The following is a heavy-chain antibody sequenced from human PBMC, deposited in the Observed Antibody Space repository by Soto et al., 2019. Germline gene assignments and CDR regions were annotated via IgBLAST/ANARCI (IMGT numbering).Heavy chain of an antibody. CDR2: ISYDGSNK. CDR3: ARVGALSTYDFWSGYYNSAVYYYYMDV. V-gene: IGHV3-30-3*01. Sequence: GGSLRLSCAASGFTFSSYAMHWVRQAPGKGLEWVAVISYDGSNKYYADSVKGRFTISRDNSKNTLYLQMNSLRAEDTAVYYCARVGALSTYDFWSGYYNSAVYYYYMDVWGKGTTVTVSS. J-gene: IGHJ6*03. D-gene: IGHD3-3*01. CDR1: GFTFSSYA.